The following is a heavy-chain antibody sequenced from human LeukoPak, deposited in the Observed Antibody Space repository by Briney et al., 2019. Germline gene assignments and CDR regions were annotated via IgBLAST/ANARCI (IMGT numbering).Heavy chain of an antibody. D-gene: IGHD2-15*01. CDR2: AWYDGSKG. V-gene: IGHV3-33*01. J-gene: IGHJ4*02. Sequence: PGRSLKLSCAASGFTLSTYGMHWVRQAPGKGLEWVAAAWYDGSKGYYADSVKGRFTISRDNSKNTLYLQMNSLRAEDTAVYYCARDPVVVAAGGSFDYWGQGTLVTVSS. CDR3: ARDPVVVAAGGSFDY. CDR1: GFTLSTYG.